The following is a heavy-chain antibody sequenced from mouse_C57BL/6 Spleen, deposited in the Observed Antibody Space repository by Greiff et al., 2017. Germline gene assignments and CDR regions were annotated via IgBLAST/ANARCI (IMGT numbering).Heavy chain of an antibody. CDR1: GYTFTSYG. D-gene: IGHD1-1*01. V-gene: IGHV1-81*01. CDR2: IYPRSGNT. CDR3: ARWRYYGSSHGFDY. J-gene: IGHJ2*01. Sequence: QVQLQQSGAELSRPGASVKLSCKASGYTFTSYGISWVKQRTGQGLEWIGEIYPRSGNTYYNEKFKGKATLTADKSSSTAYMELRSLTSEDSAVYFCARWRYYGSSHGFDYWGQGTTLTVSS.